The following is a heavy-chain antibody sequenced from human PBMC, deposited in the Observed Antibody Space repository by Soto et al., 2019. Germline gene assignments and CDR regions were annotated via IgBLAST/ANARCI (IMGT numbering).Heavy chain of an antibody. Sequence: RGESLRLSCAASGFTFSTYGMQWVRQAPGKGLEWVAVISYDGYLKYYVDAVKGRFTVARDNSKNTLFLEMNSLRVEDTAVYFCAKDFKVSGSHYGTLNYYYGMDVWGQGTTVTVSS. D-gene: IGHD3-10*01. V-gene: IGHV3-30*18. CDR2: ISYDGYLK. J-gene: IGHJ6*02. CDR1: GFTFSTYG. CDR3: AKDFKVSGSHYGTLNYYYGMDV.